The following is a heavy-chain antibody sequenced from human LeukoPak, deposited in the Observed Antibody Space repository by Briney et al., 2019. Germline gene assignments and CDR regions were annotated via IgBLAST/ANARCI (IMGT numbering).Heavy chain of an antibody. J-gene: IGHJ4*02. Sequence: PGGSLRLSCAASGFTFSDYGMHWVRQAPGKGLEWVAFLQFDGSNKNYGDPVKGRFTISRDNSKHTLYLQMNNLRSEDTAVYYCAKDRGSSVYVEHLDYWGQGTLVSISS. CDR3: AKDRGSSVYVEHLDY. CDR2: LQFDGSNK. D-gene: IGHD5/OR15-5a*01. CDR1: GFTFSDYG. V-gene: IGHV3-30*02.